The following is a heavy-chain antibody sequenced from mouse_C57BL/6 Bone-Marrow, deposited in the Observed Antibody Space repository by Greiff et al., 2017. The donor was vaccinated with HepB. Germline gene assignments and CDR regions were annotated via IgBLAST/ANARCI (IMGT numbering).Heavy chain of an antibody. CDR2: ISDGGSYT. Sequence: EVKLVESGGGLVKPGGSLKLSCAASGFTFSSYAMSWVRQTPEKRLEWVATISDGGSYTYYPDNVKGRFTISRDNAKNNLYLQMSHLKSEDTAMYYCARRSNWAMDYWGQGTSVTVSS. D-gene: IGHD2-5*01. J-gene: IGHJ4*01. CDR3: ARRSNWAMDY. V-gene: IGHV5-4*03. CDR1: GFTFSSYA.